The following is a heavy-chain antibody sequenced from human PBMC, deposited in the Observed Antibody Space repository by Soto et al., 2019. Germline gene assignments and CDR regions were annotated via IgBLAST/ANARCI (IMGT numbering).Heavy chain of an antibody. Sequence: PGGSLRLSCAASGFTFSSYGMHWVRQAPGKGLEWVAVISYDGSNKYYADSVKGRFTISRDNSKNTLYLQMNILRAEDTAVYYCAKDPWYYYDSSGYYSRAPYYYYGMDVWGQGTTVTVSS. V-gene: IGHV3-30*18. J-gene: IGHJ6*02. CDR1: GFTFSSYG. D-gene: IGHD3-22*01. CDR2: ISYDGSNK. CDR3: AKDPWYYYDSSGYYSRAPYYYYGMDV.